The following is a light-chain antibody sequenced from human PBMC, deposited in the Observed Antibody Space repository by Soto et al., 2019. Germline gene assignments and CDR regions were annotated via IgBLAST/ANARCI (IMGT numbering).Light chain of an antibody. V-gene: IGKV3-11*01. J-gene: IGKJ1*01. CDR1: ESVTDY. Sequence: PVEIGTLSCRASESVTDYLAWYQQKPGQAPRLLVYDVSNRAAGIPTRFSGGGSGTDFTLTISNVEPEDFAVYYCQQRGDWPWTFGQGTKVDIK. CDR3: QQRGDWPWT. CDR2: DVS.